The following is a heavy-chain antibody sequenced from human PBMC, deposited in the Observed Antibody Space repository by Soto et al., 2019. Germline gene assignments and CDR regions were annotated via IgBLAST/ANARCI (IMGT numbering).Heavy chain of an antibody. V-gene: IGHV1-3*01. CDR3: ARSSGTTGTTSLNWFDP. Sequence: ASVKVSCKTSGYTFTNYAIHWVRQAPGQRLEWMGWINAGNGDTKYSQEFQGRVTITRDTSASTAYMELSSLRSEDTAVYYCARSSGTTGTTSLNWFDPWGQGTLVTVSS. J-gene: IGHJ5*02. CDR1: GYTFTNYA. CDR2: INAGNGDT. D-gene: IGHD1-1*01.